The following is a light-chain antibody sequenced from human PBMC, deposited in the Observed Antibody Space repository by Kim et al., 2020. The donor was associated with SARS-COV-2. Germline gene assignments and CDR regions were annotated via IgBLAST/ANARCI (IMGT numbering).Light chain of an antibody. J-gene: IGKJ1*01. CDR1: QSISRH. CDR2: GAS. Sequence: ASIGGRVTITCRASQSISRHFNWYQKRPGEAPKLLIYGASNLQSGVPSRFSGSGSGTDFTLTISSLQPEDFATYYCQQSYSSPPTFGQGTKVEIK. V-gene: IGKV1-39*01. CDR3: QQSYSSPPT.